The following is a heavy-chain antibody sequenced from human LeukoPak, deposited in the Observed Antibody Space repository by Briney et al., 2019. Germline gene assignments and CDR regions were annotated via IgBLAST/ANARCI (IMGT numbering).Heavy chain of an antibody. CDR1: GYSISSGYY. Sequence: KPSETLSLTCTVSGYSISSGYYWGWIRQPPGKGLEWIGSIYHSGSTYYNPSLKSRVTISVDTSKNQFSLKLSSVTAADTAVYYCAREANWFDPWGQGTLVTVSS. J-gene: IGHJ5*02. CDR2: IYHSGST. CDR3: AREANWFDP. V-gene: IGHV4-38-2*02.